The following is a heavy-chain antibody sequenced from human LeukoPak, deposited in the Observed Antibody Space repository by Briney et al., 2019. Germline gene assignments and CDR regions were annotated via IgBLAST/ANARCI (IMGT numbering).Heavy chain of an antibody. V-gene: IGHV3-23*01. Sequence: PGGSLRLSCAASRLTFSSYAMSWVRQAPGKGLEWVSLINESGGGTYYADSVKGRFTISRDNSKNTLYLQINSLRAEDTAVYYCAKERWTTTAFDIWGQGTMVTVSS. CDR3: AKERWTTTAFDI. CDR2: INESGGGT. CDR1: RLTFSSYA. D-gene: IGHD3/OR15-3a*01. J-gene: IGHJ3*02.